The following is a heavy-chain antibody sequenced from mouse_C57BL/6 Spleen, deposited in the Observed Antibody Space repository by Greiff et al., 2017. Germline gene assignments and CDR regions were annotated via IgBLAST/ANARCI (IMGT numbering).Heavy chain of an antibody. CDR1: GYTFTSYW. D-gene: IGHD2-2*01. V-gene: IGHV1-52*01. CDR3: ARLATMVTTGFDY. CDR2: IDPSDSET. Sequence: VQLQQPGAELVRPGSSVKLSCKASGYTFTSYWMHWVKQRPIQGLEWIGNIDPSDSETHYNQKFKDKATLTVDKSSITAYMQLSSLTSEDSAVYYCARLATMVTTGFDYWGQGTTLTVSS. J-gene: IGHJ2*01.